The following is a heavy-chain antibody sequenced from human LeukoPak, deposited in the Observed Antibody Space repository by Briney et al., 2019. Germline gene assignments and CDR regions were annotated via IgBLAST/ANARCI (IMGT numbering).Heavy chain of an antibody. CDR1: GFTFSSYW. D-gene: IGHD3-3*01. Sequence: PGGSLRLSCAASGFTFSSYWMHWVRQAPGKGLVWVSRINSDGSSTSYADSVKGRFTISRDNAKNTLYLQMNSLRAEDTAVYYCAREAGHDFWSGYYNNAFDYWGQGTLVTVSS. CDR2: INSDGSST. V-gene: IGHV3-74*01. CDR3: AREAGHDFWSGYYNNAFDY. J-gene: IGHJ4*02.